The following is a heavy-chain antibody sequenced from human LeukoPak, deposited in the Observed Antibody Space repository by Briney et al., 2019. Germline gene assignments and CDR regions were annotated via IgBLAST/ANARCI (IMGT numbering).Heavy chain of an antibody. J-gene: IGHJ4*02. D-gene: IGHD2-2*01. Sequence: SWIRQHPGKGLEWVGRIKSKTDGGSTEYAAPVKGRFGISRDDSKSTVYLQMNSLKTEDTAVYFCSYMPDYWGQGTLVTVSS. CDR3: SYMPDY. V-gene: IGHV3-15*01. CDR2: IKSKTDGGST.